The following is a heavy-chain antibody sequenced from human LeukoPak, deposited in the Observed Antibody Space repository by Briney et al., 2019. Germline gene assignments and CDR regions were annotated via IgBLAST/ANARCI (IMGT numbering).Heavy chain of an antibody. J-gene: IGHJ4*02. CDR3: ARKIRDGYIYFDY. CDR1: GGSISGYF. D-gene: IGHD5-24*01. Sequence: SETLSLTCTVSGGSISGYFWSWIRQPPGKGLEWVGYIDYSGSTNYNPSLKSRVTISVDTSKNQFSLMLSSVTAADTAVYYCARKIRDGYIYFDYWGQGALVSVSS. V-gene: IGHV4-59*01. CDR2: IDYSGST.